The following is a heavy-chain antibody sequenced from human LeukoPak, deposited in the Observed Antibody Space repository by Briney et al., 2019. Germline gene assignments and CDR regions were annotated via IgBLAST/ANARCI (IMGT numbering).Heavy chain of an antibody. CDR2: IYYSGST. V-gene: IGHV4-39*01. Sequence: SETLSLTCTVSGGSISSYYWSWIRQPPGKGLEWIGSIYYSGSTYYNPSLKSRVTISVDTSKNQFSLKLSSVTAADTAVYYCARLLDLEGDWGQGTLVTVSS. J-gene: IGHJ4*02. CDR3: ARLLDLEGD. CDR1: GGSISSYY. D-gene: IGHD1-1*01.